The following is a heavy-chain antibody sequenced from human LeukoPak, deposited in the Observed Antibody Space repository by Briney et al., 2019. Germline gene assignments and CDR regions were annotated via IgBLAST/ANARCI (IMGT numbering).Heavy chain of an antibody. CDR3: ARMERSDYPDAFDF. CDR1: GFSLSTSGMC. Sequence: SGPTLVKPTQTLTLTCTFSGFSLSTSGMCVNWIRQPPGKALEWLARIDWDDDKYYSTSLQTRLTISKDTSKNQVVLTMTNMDPVDTATYYWARMERSDYPDAFDFWGQGTMVTVSS. V-gene: IGHV2-70*11. J-gene: IGHJ3*01. D-gene: IGHD4-17*01. CDR2: IDWDDDK.